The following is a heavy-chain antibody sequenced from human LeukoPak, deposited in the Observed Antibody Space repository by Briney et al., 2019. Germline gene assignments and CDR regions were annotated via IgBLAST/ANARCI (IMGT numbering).Heavy chain of an antibody. J-gene: IGHJ3*02. CDR1: GFTFSSYG. V-gene: IGHV3-33*01. CDR2: IWYDGSNK. D-gene: IGHD4-17*01. Sequence: GRSLRLSCAASGFTFSSYGMHWVRQAPGKGLEWVAVIWYDGSNKYHADSVKGRFTISRDNSKNTLYLQMNSLRAEDTAVYYCARDSAYGDYLGAFDIWGQGTMVTVSS. CDR3: ARDSAYGDYLGAFDI.